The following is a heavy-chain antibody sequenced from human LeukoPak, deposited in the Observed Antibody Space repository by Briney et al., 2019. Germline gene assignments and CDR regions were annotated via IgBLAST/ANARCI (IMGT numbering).Heavy chain of an antibody. CDR1: GFSFSDHE. V-gene: IGHV3-48*03. CDR3: ASGRGSYSPDY. Sequence: GGSLKLSCAASGFSFSDHEMNWVRQAPGKGLEWVSYLSSSGNAYYADSVKGRFTISRDNPKNSLYLQMTSLRADDTAVYYCASGRGSYSPDYWGQGTLVTVSS. J-gene: IGHJ4*02. D-gene: IGHD1-26*01. CDR2: LSSSGNA.